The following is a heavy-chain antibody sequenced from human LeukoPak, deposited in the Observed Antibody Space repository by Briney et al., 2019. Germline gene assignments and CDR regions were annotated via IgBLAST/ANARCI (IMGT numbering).Heavy chain of an antibody. D-gene: IGHD2/OR15-2a*01. CDR3: VRSDRETFAFDI. CDR1: GFTFSSYS. Sequence: PGGSLRLSCAASGFTFSSYSMNWVRQAPGKGLEWVSSISSSSSYIYYADSVKGRFTISRDNAKNSLYLQVNNLRVEDTAVYYCVRSDRETFAFDIWGQGTMVTVSS. V-gene: IGHV3-21*01. J-gene: IGHJ3*02. CDR2: ISSSSSYI.